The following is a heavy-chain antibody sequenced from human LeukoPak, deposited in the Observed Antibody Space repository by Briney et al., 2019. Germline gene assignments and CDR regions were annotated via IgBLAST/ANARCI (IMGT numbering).Heavy chain of an antibody. CDR2: ISAYNGNT. CDR1: GYTFTSYG. CDR3: ARDVPYYYDSRGYPMHY. J-gene: IGHJ4*02. D-gene: IGHD3-22*01. Sequence: ASVEVSCKASGYTFTSYGISWVRQAPGQGLEWMGWISAYNGNTNYAQKLQGRVTMTTDTSTSTAYMELRSLRSDDTAVYYCARDVPYYYDSRGYPMHYWGQGTLVTVSS. V-gene: IGHV1-18*01.